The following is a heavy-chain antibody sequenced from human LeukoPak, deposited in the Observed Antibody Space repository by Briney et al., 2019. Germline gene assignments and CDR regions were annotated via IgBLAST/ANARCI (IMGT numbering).Heavy chain of an antibody. CDR1: GGSINSYY. Sequence: SETLSLTCTVSGGSINSYYWSWIRQPPGKELEWIGYIYYTGSTNYNPSLKRRVTISLDTSRNQFSLKLDSVTAADTAVYYCARDGSIAGSGINYWGQGIRVTVSS. V-gene: IGHV4-59*01. CDR3: ARDGSIAGSGINY. J-gene: IGHJ4*02. CDR2: IYYTGST. D-gene: IGHD6-6*01.